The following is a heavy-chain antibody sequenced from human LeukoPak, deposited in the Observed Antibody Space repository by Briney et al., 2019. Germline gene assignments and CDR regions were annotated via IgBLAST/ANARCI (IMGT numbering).Heavy chain of an antibody. CDR2: IYSGGST. CDR3: ARDGRDIVAAYNAFDI. Sequence: PGGSLRLSCAASGFTFSSYAMNWVRQAPGKGLEWVSVIYSGGSTYYADSVKGRFTISRDNSKNTLYLQMNSLRAEDTAVYYCARDGRDIVAAYNAFDIWGQGTMVTVSS. V-gene: IGHV3-53*01. CDR1: GFTFSSYA. J-gene: IGHJ3*02. D-gene: IGHD6-13*01.